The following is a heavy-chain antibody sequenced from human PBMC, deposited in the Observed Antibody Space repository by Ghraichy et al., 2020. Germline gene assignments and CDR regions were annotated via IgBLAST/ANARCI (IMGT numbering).Heavy chain of an antibody. CDR2: ISGSGGST. CDR3: AKGTYYYGSGSYSNHNWFDP. J-gene: IGHJ5*02. CDR1: GFTFSSYA. V-gene: IGHV3-23*01. D-gene: IGHD3-10*01. Sequence: GGSLRLSCAASGFTFSSYAMSWVRQAPGKGLEWVSAISGSGGSTYYADSVKGRFTISRDNSKNTQYLQMNSLRAEDTAVYYCAKGTYYYGSGSYSNHNWFDPWGQGTLVTVSS.